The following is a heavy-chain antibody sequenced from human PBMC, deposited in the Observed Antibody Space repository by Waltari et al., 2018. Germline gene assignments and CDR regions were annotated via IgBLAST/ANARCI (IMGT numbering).Heavy chain of an antibody. CDR3: AKYLPDSSWSQVGY. V-gene: IGHV3-23*03. D-gene: IGHD6-13*01. J-gene: IGHJ4*02. CDR2: IYSGVST. Sequence: EVQLLESGGSLVQPGGSLRLSCAASGFTFSSYAMSWVRQAPGKGLEWVSVIYSGVSTYYAESVKGRFTISRDYSKNTLYLQMNSLRTEDTAVYYCAKYLPDSSWSQVGYWGQGTLVTVSS. CDR1: GFTFSSYA.